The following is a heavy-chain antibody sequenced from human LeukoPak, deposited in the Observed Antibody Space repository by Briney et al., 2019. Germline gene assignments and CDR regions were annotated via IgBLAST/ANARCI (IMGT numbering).Heavy chain of an antibody. CDR3: AKGPRALEHRTHRFDY. CDR2: ISGSGDST. D-gene: IGHD1/OR15-1a*01. J-gene: IGHJ4*02. CDR1: GFTFSTYG. Sequence: PGGSLRLACAASGFTFSTYGMSWVRQAPGKGLEWVSAISGSGDSTYYADSVKGRVTISRDNSKNTLYLQMKSLRAEDTAVYYCAKGPRALEHRTHRFDYWGQGTLVTVSS. V-gene: IGHV3-23*01.